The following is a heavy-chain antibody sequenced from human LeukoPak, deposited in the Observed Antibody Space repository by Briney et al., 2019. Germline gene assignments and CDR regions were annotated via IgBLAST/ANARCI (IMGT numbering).Heavy chain of an antibody. V-gene: IGHV1-18*01. D-gene: IGHD3-22*01. CDR1: GYTFTSYG. CDR2: ISAYNGVT. J-gene: IGHJ4*02. Sequence: ASVKVSCKASGYTFTSYGITWVRQAPGQGLEWMGWISAYNGVTKYSQKFQDRATMTTDQPTSTAYLELRGLRSDDTAVYYCATTMTKGFLSECRGQGALVTVSP. CDR3: ATTMTKGFLSEC.